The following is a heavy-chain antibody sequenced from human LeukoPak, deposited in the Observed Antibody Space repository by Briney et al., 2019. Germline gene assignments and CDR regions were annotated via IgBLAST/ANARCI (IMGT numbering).Heavy chain of an antibody. Sequence: PGGSLRLSCAASGFTFINYGMHWVRQAPGKGLEWVAVISYDATNKYYADSVKGRFTISRDNSKNTLYLQMNSLKTDDTAVYYCANYGDYQYFDYWGQGTPLTVSS. V-gene: IGHV3-30*18. CDR2: ISYDATNK. D-gene: IGHD4-17*01. CDR3: ANYGDYQYFDY. J-gene: IGHJ4*02. CDR1: GFTFINYG.